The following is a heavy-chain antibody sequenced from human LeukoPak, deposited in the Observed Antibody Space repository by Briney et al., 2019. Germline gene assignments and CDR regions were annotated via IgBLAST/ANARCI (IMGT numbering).Heavy chain of an antibody. D-gene: IGHD5-18*01. CDR2: IKQDGSEK. CDR3: ASTGRVQLWNYPYYFDY. CDR1: GFTFSSYW. J-gene: IGHJ4*02. Sequence: GGSLRLSRAASGFTFSSYWMSWVRQAPGKGLEWVANIKQDGSEKYYVDSVKGRFTISRDNAKNSLYLQMNSLRAEDTAVYYCASTGRVQLWNYPYYFDYWGQGTLVTVSS. V-gene: IGHV3-7*01.